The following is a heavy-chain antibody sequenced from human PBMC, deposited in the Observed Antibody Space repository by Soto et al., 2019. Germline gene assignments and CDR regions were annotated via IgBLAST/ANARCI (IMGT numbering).Heavy chain of an antibody. CDR2: INTDGSDT. J-gene: IGHJ4*02. V-gene: IGHV3-74*01. Sequence: EVQLVESGGDLVQPGGSLRLSCAASAFTFSDYWMHWVHQVPGKGLVWVSRINTDGSDTSYADFVKGRFTISRDNAKNTVFLQMNSLSADDTAVYYCATLQLAGPDYWGQGTLVTVSS. D-gene: IGHD6-19*01. CDR1: AFTFSDYW. CDR3: ATLQLAGPDY.